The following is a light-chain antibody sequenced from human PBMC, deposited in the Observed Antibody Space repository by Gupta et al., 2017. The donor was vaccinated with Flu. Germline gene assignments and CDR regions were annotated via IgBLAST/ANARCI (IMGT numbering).Light chain of an antibody. CDR2: DSS. CDR3: QSYDDRLSGYV. J-gene: IGLJ1*01. CDR1: SSDIGAGYD. V-gene: IGLV1-40*01. Sequence: QAVLTQPPSVTAAPGQRVTISCTRSSSDIGAGYDVHCYQQIPRTAPKLLIYDSSNRPPGVPARFSGSKSGTSASLAITGLQAEDEADYFCQSYDDRLSGYVFGTGTKVTVL.